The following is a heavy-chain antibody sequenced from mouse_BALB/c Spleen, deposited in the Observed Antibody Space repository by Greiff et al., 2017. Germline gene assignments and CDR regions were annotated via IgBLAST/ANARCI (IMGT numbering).Heavy chain of an antibody. CDR2: ISSGGSYT. Sequence: VQLKESGGGLVKPGGSLKLSCAASGFTFSSYTMSWVRQTPEKRLEWVATISSGGSYTYYPDSVKGRFTISRDNAKNTLYLQMSSLKSEDTAMYYCTRAHYGSRGYYAMDYWGQGTSVTVSS. D-gene: IGHD1-1*01. J-gene: IGHJ4*01. V-gene: IGHV5-6-4*01. CDR3: TRAHYGSRGYYAMDY. CDR1: GFTFSSYT.